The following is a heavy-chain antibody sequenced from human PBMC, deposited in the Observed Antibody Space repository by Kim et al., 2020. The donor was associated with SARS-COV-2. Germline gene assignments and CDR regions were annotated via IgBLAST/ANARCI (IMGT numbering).Heavy chain of an antibody. V-gene: IGHV3-30*01. J-gene: IGHJ4*02. CDR3: ARGIVATIGPLDY. Sequence: YADSVKGRFTISRDKSKNTLYLQMNSLRAEDTAVYYCARGIVATIGPLDYWGQGTLVTVSS. D-gene: IGHD5-12*01.